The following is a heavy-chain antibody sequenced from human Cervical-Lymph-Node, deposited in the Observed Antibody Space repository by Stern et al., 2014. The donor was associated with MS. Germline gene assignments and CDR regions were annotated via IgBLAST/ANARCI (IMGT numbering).Heavy chain of an antibody. J-gene: IGHJ5*02. V-gene: IGHV1-69*09. D-gene: IGHD4-17*01. CDR1: GGTLSSSFA. Sequence: VQLLESGAEVQKPGASVNVSCKPSGGTLSSSFAGSWVRQPPGQGLVWLGRIIPIIGLANYAQKFQTRLTITADKSTSTVYMELSSLTSEDTALYYCARGIVTNRPASTLHNLFDPWGQGTLVTVSS. CDR3: ARGIVTNRPASTLHNLFDP. CDR2: IIPIIGLA.